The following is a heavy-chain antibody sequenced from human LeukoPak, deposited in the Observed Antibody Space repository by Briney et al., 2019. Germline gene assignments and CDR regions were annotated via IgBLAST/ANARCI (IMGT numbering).Heavy chain of an antibody. CDR2: IYSGGNT. D-gene: IGHD4-17*01. CDR3: ARRAGEYSHPYDY. Sequence: GGSLRLSCTVSGFTVSINSMSWVRQAPGKGLEWVSFIYSGGNTHYSDSVKGRFTISRDNSKNTLYLQMNSLGAEDTAVYYCARRAGEYSHPYDYWGKGTLVTVSS. J-gene: IGHJ4*02. CDR1: GFTVSINS. V-gene: IGHV3-53*01.